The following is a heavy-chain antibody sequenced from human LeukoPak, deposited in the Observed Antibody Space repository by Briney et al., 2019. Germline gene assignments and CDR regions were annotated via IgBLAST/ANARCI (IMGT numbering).Heavy chain of an antibody. CDR2: IIPIFGTA. V-gene: IGHV1-69*05. CDR1: GGTFSSYA. D-gene: IGHD5-18*01. J-gene: IGHJ4*02. CDR3: ARGRQLWSYFYD. Sequence: SVKVSCKASGGTFSSYAISWVRQAPGQGLEWMGRIIPIFGTANYAQKLQGRVTITTDTSTSPAYMELKSLRSADTAVYYCARGRQLWSYFYDRGQGTLVTVPS.